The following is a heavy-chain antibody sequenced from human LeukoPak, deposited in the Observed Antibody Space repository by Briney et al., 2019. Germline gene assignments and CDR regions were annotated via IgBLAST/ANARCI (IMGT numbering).Heavy chain of an antibody. Sequence: SETLSLTCTVSGYSISSGYYWGWIRQPPGKGLEWIGSISYSGSTYYNPSLKSRVTISVDTSKNHFSLKLSSVTAADTAGYYCARGQFLYSTGWPSTIRFDYWGQGALVTVSS. D-gene: IGHD6-19*01. CDR1: GYSISSGYY. CDR2: ISYSGST. V-gene: IGHV4-38-2*02. J-gene: IGHJ4*02. CDR3: ARGQFLYSTGWPSTIRFDY.